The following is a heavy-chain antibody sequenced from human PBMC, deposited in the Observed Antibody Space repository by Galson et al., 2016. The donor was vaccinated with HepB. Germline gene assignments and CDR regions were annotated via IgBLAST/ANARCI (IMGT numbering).Heavy chain of an antibody. CDR3: AKRHEYRRPVGCSVDY. D-gene: IGHD3-10*02. Sequence: SLRLSCAGSGFLFRSYGMHWVRQAPGKGLEWVAADSMDGRRKFYSDSVKGRFTISRDNSNNMLFLQMDSLRPDDTAVYYCAKRHEYRRPVGCSVDYWGQGTLVSVSS. V-gene: IGHV3-30*18. CDR2: DSMDGRRK. CDR1: GFLFRSYG. J-gene: IGHJ4*02.